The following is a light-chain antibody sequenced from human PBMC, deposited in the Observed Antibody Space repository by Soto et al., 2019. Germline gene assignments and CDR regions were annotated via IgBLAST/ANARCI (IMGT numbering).Light chain of an antibody. J-gene: IGKJ1*01. V-gene: IGKV1-5*03. CDR1: QTIDSW. CDR2: KES. CDR3: QQYHMYSGT. Sequence: DIQMTQSPSTLSASVGDRVTITCRASQTIDSWLAWYQQRPGKPPNLLIYKESTLASGVPSRFSGSGSGTEFTLAINSLQPDDFATYYCQQYHMYSGTFGQGTKVEIK.